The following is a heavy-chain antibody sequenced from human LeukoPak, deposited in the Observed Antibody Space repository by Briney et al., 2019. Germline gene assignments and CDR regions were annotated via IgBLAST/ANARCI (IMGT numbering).Heavy chain of an antibody. CDR2: TYYSGST. V-gene: IGHV4-59*01. CDR3: ARVVGDGYNLKSGDFDY. D-gene: IGHD5-24*01. J-gene: IGHJ4*02. CDR1: GGSISSYY. Sequence: SETPSLTCTVSGGSISSYYWSWIRQPPGKGLEWIGYTYYSGSTNYNPSLKSRVTISVDTSKNQFSLKLSSVTAADTAVYYCARVVGDGYNLKSGDFDYWGQGTPVTASP.